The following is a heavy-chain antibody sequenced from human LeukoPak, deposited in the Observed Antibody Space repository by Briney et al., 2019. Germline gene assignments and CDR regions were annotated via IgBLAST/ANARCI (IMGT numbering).Heavy chain of an antibody. CDR3: ARFRGSGWYSFDL. J-gene: IGHJ5*02. V-gene: IGHV1-2*02. D-gene: IGHD6-19*01. CDR2: INPTSFGT. CDR1: GYTFTDYY. Sequence: ASVKVSCKASGYTFTDYYIHWVRQAPGQGLEWMGWINPTSFGTKYEQKFQGRVTMTRDTSISTDYMELSDLRSDDTAVYYCARFRGSGWYSFDLWGQGTLVTVSS.